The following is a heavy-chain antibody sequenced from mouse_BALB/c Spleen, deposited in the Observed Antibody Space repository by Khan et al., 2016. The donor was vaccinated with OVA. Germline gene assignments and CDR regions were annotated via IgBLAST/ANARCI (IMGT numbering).Heavy chain of an antibody. Sequence: QVQLQQSGPELVKPGASVKMSCKASGYTFTDYVMNWVKQRNGQGLEWIGQIYPGSDSTYYNEKFKGKATLTTDRSYNTAYMQLSNLTSEDSAVYFCARAGWDVFAYWGQGTLVTVSA. CDR3: ARAGWDVFAY. CDR2: IYPGSDST. D-gene: IGHD1-1*02. J-gene: IGHJ3*01. V-gene: IGHV1-77*01. CDR1: GYTFTDYV.